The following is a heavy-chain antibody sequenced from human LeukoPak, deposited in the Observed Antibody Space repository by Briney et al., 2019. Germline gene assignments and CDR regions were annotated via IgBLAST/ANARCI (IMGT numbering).Heavy chain of an antibody. CDR2: ISGSGGST. J-gene: IGHJ6*03. Sequence: GGSLRLSCAASGFTFSSYAMSWVRQAPGKGLEWVSAISGSGGSTYYADSVKGRFTISRDNSKNTLYLQMNSLRDEDTAVYYCAKDSSSPLQDYYYYMDVWGKGTTVTVSS. CDR1: GFTFSSYA. D-gene: IGHD6-6*01. CDR3: AKDSSSPLQDYYYYMDV. V-gene: IGHV3-23*01.